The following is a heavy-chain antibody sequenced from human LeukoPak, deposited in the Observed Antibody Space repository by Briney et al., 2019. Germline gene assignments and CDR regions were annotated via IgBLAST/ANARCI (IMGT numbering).Heavy chain of an antibody. D-gene: IGHD6-19*01. Sequence: PSETLSLTCTVSGGSISSGDYYWSWIRQPPGKGLEWIGYIYYSGSTNYNPSLKSRVTISVDKSKNQFSLKLSSVTAADTAVYYCARGKGWQWLVHRGVYYFDYWGQGTLVTVSS. J-gene: IGHJ4*02. CDR2: IYYSGST. V-gene: IGHV4-30-4*01. CDR3: ARGKGWQWLVHRGVYYFDY. CDR1: GGSISSGDYY.